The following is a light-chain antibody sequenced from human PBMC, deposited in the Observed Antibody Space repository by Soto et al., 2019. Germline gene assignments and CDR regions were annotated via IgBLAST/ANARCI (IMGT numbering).Light chain of an antibody. CDR3: SSYAGSNIFYV. CDR2: EVT. Sequence: SVLTQPPSASGSPGQSVAISCTGTSSDVGGYNYVSWYQQHPGKAPKLLIYEVTKRPSGVPDRFSGSKSGNTASLTVSGLQAEDEADYYCSSYAGSNIFYVFGTGTKLTVL. J-gene: IGLJ1*01. CDR1: SSDVGGYNY. V-gene: IGLV2-8*01.